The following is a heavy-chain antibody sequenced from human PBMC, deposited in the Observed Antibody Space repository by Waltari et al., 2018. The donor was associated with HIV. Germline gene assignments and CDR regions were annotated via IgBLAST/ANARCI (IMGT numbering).Heavy chain of an antibody. D-gene: IGHD3-22*01. J-gene: IGHJ5*02. CDR1: GGSISSYY. CDR3: ARGPYDSSGYYSS. V-gene: IGHV4-59*01. CDR2: IYYSRST. Sequence: QVQLQESGPGLVKPSETLSLTCTVSGGSISSYYWSWIRQPPGKGLEWIGYIYYSRSTNYNPSLKSRVTISVDTSKNQFSLKLSSVTAADTAVYYCARGPYDSSGYYSSWGQGTLVTVSS.